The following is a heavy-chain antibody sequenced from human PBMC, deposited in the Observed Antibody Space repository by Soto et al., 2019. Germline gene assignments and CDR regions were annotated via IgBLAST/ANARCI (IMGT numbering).Heavy chain of an antibody. D-gene: IGHD1-1*01. J-gene: IGHJ3*02. V-gene: IGHV3-30-3*01. CDR2: ISYDGSNK. CDR3: ARVFRPASTTSQAAHKSDI. Sequence: QPGGSLRLSCAASGFTFSSYAMHWVRQAPGKGLEWVAVISYDGSNKYYADSVKGRFTISRDNSKNTLYLQMNSLRAEDTAVYYCARVFRPASTTSQAAHKSDIWGQGTMVTVSS. CDR1: GFTFSSYA.